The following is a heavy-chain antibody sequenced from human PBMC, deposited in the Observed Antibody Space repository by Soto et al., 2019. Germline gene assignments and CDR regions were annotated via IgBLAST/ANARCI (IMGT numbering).Heavy chain of an antibody. Sequence: GGSLRLSCAASGFTFSSYAMSWVRQAPGKGLEWVSAISGSGGSTYYADSVKGRFTISRDNSKNTLYLQMNSLRAEDTAVYYCAKGPERVGPNYYYYGMDVWGQGTTVTVSS. CDR1: GFTFSSYA. CDR3: AKGPERVGPNYYYYGMDV. J-gene: IGHJ6*02. D-gene: IGHD1-26*01. V-gene: IGHV3-23*01. CDR2: ISGSGGST.